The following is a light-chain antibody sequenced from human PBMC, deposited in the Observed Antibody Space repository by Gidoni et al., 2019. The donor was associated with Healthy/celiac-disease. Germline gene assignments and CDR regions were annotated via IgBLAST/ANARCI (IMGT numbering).Light chain of an antibody. CDR2: GNS. V-gene: IGLV1-40*01. J-gene: IGLJ2*01. CDR3: QSYDSSLSGSRV. Sequence: QSVLTQPPSVSVAPGQRVTISCTGSSPNIGAGYDVHWYQQLPGTAPKLLIYGNSNRPSGVPDRFSGSKSGTSASLAITGLQAEDEADYYCQSYDSSLSGSRVFGGGTKLTVL. CDR1: SPNIGAGYD.